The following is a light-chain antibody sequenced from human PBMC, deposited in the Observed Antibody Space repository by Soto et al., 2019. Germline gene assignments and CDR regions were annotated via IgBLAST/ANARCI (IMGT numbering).Light chain of an antibody. CDR2: AAS. J-gene: IGKJ1*01. CDR3: QHYNSYSEA. Sequence: EIPKTQSPSSRSATVREKITLPCRARQGISSWLAWYQQKPGKAPKVPISAASSLQSGVPSRFSGSGSGTEFTLTISSLQPDDFATYYCQHYNSYSEAFGQGTKVELK. CDR1: QGISSW. V-gene: IGKV1D-16*02.